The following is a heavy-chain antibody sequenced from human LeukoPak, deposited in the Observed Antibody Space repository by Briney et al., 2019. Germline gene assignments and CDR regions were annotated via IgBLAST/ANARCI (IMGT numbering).Heavy chain of an antibody. Sequence: SVKVSCKASGGTFSSYAISWVRQAPGQGLEWMGGIIPMFGTANYAQKFQGRVTITADESTNTAYMELSSLRSEDTAVYYCARGAATRLDYWGQGTLVTVSS. J-gene: IGHJ4*02. CDR1: GGTFSSYA. CDR3: ARGAATRLDY. D-gene: IGHD6-25*01. CDR2: IIPMFGTA. V-gene: IGHV1-69*13.